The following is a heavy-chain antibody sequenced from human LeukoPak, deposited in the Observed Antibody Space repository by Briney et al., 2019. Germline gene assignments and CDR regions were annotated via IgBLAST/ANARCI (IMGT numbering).Heavy chain of an antibody. CDR2: ISPDSNYK. CDR3: ARESFSGSSDFDY. J-gene: IGHJ4*02. D-gene: IGHD1-26*01. CDR1: GFTFSTYS. V-gene: IGHV3-21*04. Sequence: GGSLRLSCAASGFTFSTYSMNWLRLAPGKGLEWVSSISPDSNYKYCVDSVKGRFTISRDNAKSSLYLQMNSLRAEDTAVYYCARESFSGSSDFDYWGQGTLVTVSS.